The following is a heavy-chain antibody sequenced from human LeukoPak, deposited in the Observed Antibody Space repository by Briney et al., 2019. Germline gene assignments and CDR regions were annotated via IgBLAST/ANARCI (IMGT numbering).Heavy chain of an antibody. CDR1: GGTFSSYA. Sequence: SVKVSCKASGGTFSSYAISWVRQAPGQGLEWMGRIIPIFGTANYAQKFQGRVTITTDESTSTAYMELSSLRSEDTAVYFCARGGGTVFGVLNDWGQGTLVTVSP. CDR3: ARGGGTVFGVLND. J-gene: IGHJ4*02. D-gene: IGHD3-3*01. V-gene: IGHV1-69*05. CDR2: IIPIFGTA.